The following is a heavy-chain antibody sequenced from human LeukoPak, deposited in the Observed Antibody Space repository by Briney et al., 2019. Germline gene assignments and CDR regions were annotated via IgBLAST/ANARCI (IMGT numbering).Heavy chain of an antibody. Sequence: SETLSLTCTVSGGSISSSSYYWGWIRQPPGKGLEWIGSIYYSGSTYYNPSLKSRVTISVDTSKNQFSLKLSSVTAADTAVYYCARVWRRNNTTRYYYYYMDVWGKGTTVTVSS. CDR1: GGSISSSSYY. V-gene: IGHV4-39*01. J-gene: IGHJ6*03. CDR3: ARVWRRNNTTRYYYYYMDV. CDR2: IYYSGST. D-gene: IGHD1/OR15-1a*01.